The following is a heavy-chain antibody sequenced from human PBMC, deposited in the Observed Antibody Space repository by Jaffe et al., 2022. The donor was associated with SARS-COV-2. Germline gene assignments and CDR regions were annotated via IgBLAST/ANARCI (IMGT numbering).Heavy chain of an antibody. Sequence: QVQLVQSGAEVKKPGASVKVSCKASGYTFTSYGISWVRQAPGQGLEWMGWISAYNGNTNYAQKLQGRVTMTTDTSTSTAYMELRSLRSDDTAVYYCARDEENGYQLPQTYYYYGMDVWGQGTTVTVSS. V-gene: IGHV1-18*01. CDR1: GYTFTSYG. CDR2: ISAYNGNT. CDR3: ARDEENGYQLPQTYYYYGMDV. D-gene: IGHD2-2*01. J-gene: IGHJ6*02.